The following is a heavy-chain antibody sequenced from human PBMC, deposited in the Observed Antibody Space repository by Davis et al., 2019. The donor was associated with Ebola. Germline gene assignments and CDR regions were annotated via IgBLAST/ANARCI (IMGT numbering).Heavy chain of an antibody. CDR1: GGSFSGYY. Sequence: PSETLSLTCAVYGGSFSGYYWSWIRQPPGKGLEWIGEINHSGSTNYNPSLKSRVTISVDTSKNQFSLKLSSVTAADTAVYYCARGERASSWSYYFDYWGQGTLVTVSS. D-gene: IGHD6-13*01. J-gene: IGHJ4*02. CDR2: INHSGST. V-gene: IGHV4-34*01. CDR3: ARGERASSWSYYFDY.